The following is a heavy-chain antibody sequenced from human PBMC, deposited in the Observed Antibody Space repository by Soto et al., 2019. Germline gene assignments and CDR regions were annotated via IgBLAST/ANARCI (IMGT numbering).Heavy chain of an antibody. CDR2: INHSGST. J-gene: IGHJ6*02. D-gene: IGHD3-10*01. V-gene: IGHV4-34*01. CDR1: VGSFSGYY. CDR3: ARGPRDVLLWFGESPPTPYYYYYGMDV. Sequence: ETLSLTCAVYVGSFSGYYWSWIRQPPGKGLEWIGEINHSGSTNYNPSLKSRVTISVDTSKNQFSLKLSSVTAADTAVYYCARGPRDVLLWFGESPPTPYYYYYGMDVWGQGTTVTVSS.